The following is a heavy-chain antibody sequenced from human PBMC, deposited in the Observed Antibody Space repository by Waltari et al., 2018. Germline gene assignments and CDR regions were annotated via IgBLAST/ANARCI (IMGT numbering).Heavy chain of an antibody. CDR2: ISNNERNI. CDR3: ARDYCDRTNCHGMDV. CDR1: EFTFSSYA. Sequence: QVQLVESGGGVVQPGRSLRLSCAASEFTFSSYAMHWVRQAPGKGLEGVAVISNNERNIYYVDSVKGRFIISRDNSNKMLYLQMNNLRTEDTAVYYCARDYCDRTNCHGMDVWGQGTTVIVSS. J-gene: IGHJ6*02. D-gene: IGHD3-22*01. V-gene: IGHV3-30*04.